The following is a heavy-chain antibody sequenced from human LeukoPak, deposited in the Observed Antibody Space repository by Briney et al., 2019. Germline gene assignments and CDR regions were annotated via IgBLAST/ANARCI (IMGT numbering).Heavy chain of an antibody. CDR2: IYYSGST. CDR3: ARSYGSGGRFDY. V-gene: IGHV4-59*01. J-gene: IGHJ4*02. CDR1: GGSISSYY. Sequence: PSETLPLTCTVSGGSISSYYWSWIRQPPGKGLEWIGYIYYSGSTNYNPSLKSRVTISVDTSKNQFSLKLSSVTAADTAVYYCARSYGSGGRFDYWGQGTLVTVSS. D-gene: IGHD3-10*01.